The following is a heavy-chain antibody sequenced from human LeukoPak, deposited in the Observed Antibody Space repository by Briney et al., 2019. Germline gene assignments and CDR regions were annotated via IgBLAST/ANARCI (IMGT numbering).Heavy chain of an antibody. J-gene: IGHJ4*02. V-gene: IGHV3-23*01. CDR2: ISGSDGTT. CDR3: AKDWGPITIFGVVTGVY. CDR1: GITFSSYA. Sequence: GGSLRLSCAASGITFSSYAMSWVRQAPGKGLEWVSGISGSDGTTYYADSVKGRFTISRDNSKNTLYLQMNSLRAEDTAVYYCAKDWGPITIFGVVTGVYWGQGTLVTVSS. D-gene: IGHD3-3*01.